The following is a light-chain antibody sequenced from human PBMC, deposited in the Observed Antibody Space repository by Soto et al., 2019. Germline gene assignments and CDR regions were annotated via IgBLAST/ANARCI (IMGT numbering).Light chain of an antibody. CDR2: DVS. CDR1: SSDVGGYNY. V-gene: IGLV2-14*01. J-gene: IGLJ1*01. CDR3: SSYTSSRTPYV. Sequence: QSVLTQPASVSGSPGQSITISCTGTSSDVGGYNYVSWYQQHPGKATKLMIYDVSNRPSGVSNRFSGSKSGKTASLTISGLQAEDEADYYCSSYTSSRTPYVFGTGTKVTVL.